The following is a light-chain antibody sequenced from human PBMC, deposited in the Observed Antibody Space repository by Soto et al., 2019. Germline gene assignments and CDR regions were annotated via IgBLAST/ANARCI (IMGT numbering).Light chain of an antibody. CDR1: QSVSSY. Sequence: EIVLTQSPATLSLSPGERATLSCRASQSVSSYLAWYQQKPGQAPRLLIYDASNRATGIPARFSGSGSGTDFTRTISSREPEDFAVYYCQQRSNGPRVYTDGQGTKLEIK. CDR2: DAS. V-gene: IGKV3-11*01. CDR3: QQRSNGPRVYT. J-gene: IGKJ2*01.